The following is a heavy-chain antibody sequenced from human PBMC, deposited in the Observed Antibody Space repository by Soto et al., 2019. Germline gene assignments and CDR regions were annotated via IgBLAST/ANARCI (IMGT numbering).Heavy chain of an antibody. J-gene: IGHJ4*02. CDR2: VWYDGRQK. D-gene: IGHD6-13*01. CDR3: ATEPVESIWRIGSWEIDN. V-gene: IGHV3-33*03. Sequence: QVHLVESGGGVVQPGRSLRLSCATSGFTFTNYVMHWVRQTPGKGLERVANVWYDGRQKWYADLAKGPFTISRNNPENTVYLQMNRLRVEDTAVYYCATEPVESIWRIGSWEIDNWGQGTLVTVSS. CDR1: GFTFTNYV.